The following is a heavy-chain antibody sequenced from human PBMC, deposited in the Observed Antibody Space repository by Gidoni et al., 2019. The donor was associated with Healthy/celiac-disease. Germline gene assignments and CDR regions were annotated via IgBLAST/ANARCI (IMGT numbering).Heavy chain of an antibody. J-gene: IGHJ3*02. Sequence: QLQLQESGPGLVKPSETLSLTCTVSGGSISSSSYYWGWIRQPPGKGLEWIGSIYYSGRTYYNPSLKSRVTISVDTSKNQFSLKLSSVTAADTAVYYCARQGTAMVLWAFDIWGQGTMVTVSS. CDR2: IYYSGRT. CDR3: ARQGTAMVLWAFDI. D-gene: IGHD5-18*01. V-gene: IGHV4-39*01. CDR1: GGSISSSSYY.